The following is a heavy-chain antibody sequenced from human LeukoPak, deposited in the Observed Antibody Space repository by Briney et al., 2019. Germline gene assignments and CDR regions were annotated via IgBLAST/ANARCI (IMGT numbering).Heavy chain of an antibody. CDR1: GFTVSSNY. V-gene: IGHV3-53*01. CDR2: IYSGGST. D-gene: IGHD2-15*01. Sequence: GGSLRLSCAASGFTVSSNYMSWVRQAPGKGLEWVSVIYSGGSTYYADSVKGRFTISRDNAKNTLYLQMNSLRAEDTAVYYCAREVGCSGGSCYVYWGQGTLVTVSS. CDR3: AREVGCSGGSCYVY. J-gene: IGHJ4*02.